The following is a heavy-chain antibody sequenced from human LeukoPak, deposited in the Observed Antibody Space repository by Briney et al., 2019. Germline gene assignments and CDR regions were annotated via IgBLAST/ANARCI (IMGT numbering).Heavy chain of an antibody. CDR3: TRDSSGPDAFDI. D-gene: IGHD6-19*01. J-gene: IGHJ3*02. V-gene: IGHV3-49*04. Sequence: GGSLRLSCTASGFTFGDYAMSWVRQAPGKGLEWVGFIRSKAYGGTTEYAASVKGRFTISRDDSKSIAYLQMNSLKTEDTAVYYCTRDSSGPDAFDIWGQGTMVTASS. CDR1: GFTFGDYA. CDR2: IRSKAYGGTT.